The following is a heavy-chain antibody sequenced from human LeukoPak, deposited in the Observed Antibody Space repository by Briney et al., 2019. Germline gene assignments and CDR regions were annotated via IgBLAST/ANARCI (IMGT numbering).Heavy chain of an antibody. J-gene: IGHJ5*02. D-gene: IGHD3-10*01. CDR2: ISAYNGNT. CDR3: ARTRGSGSPNWFDP. CDR1: GYTFTSYG. Sequence: ASVKVSCTASGYTFTSYGISWVRQAPGQGLEWMGWISAYNGNTNYAQKLQGRVTMTTDTSTSTAYMELRSLRSDDTAVYYCARTRGSGSPNWFDPWGQGTLVTVSS. V-gene: IGHV1-18*01.